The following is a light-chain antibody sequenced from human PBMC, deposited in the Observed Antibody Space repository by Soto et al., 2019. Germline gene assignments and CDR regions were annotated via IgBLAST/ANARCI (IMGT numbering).Light chain of an antibody. CDR3: CAYAGSTTFSVL. V-gene: IGLV2-23*03. J-gene: IGLJ2*01. CDR1: SSDVGNYNL. CDR2: EGS. Sequence: QSALTQPASVSGSPGQSITISCTGTSSDVGNYNLVSWYQQHPGKAPKLMIYEGSKLPSGVSNRFSGSKSGNTASLTISGLQAEDEADYYCCAYAGSTTFSVLFGGGTKLTVL.